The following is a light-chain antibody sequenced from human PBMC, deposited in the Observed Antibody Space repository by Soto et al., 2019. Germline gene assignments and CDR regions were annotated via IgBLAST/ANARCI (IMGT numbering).Light chain of an antibody. J-gene: IGKJ2*01. CDR1: QSISSY. CDR2: AAS. Sequence: DIQMTQSPSSLSASVGDRVTITCLASQSISSYLNWYQQKPGKAPKLLLYAASSLQSGVPSRCSGSGSGTAFTLTISSLQPEDFATYYCQQSYSTPHTVGQGTKLESK. V-gene: IGKV1-39*01. CDR3: QQSYSTPHT.